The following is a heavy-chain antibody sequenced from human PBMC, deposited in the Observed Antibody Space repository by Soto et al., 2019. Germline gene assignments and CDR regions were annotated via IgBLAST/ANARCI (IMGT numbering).Heavy chain of an antibody. CDR3: ARGPPRTPWLVIDDY. V-gene: IGHV1-24*01. CDR1: GYTLTELS. D-gene: IGHD6-19*01. Sequence: ASVKVSCKVSGYTLTELSMHWVRQAPGKGLEWMGWFDPEDGETIYAQKFQGRVTMTEDTSTDTAYMELSSLRSEDTAVYYCARGPPRTPWLVIDDYWGQGTLVTVSS. J-gene: IGHJ4*02. CDR2: FDPEDGET.